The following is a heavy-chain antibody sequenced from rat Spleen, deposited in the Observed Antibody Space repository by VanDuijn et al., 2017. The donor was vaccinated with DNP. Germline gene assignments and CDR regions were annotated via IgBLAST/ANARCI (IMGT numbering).Heavy chain of an antibody. CDR3: ATSESAGFVY. Sequence: EVQLQESGPGLVKPSQSLSLTCSVAGSSLSYYYWGWIRKFPGNKMEWMGYISPNGTTNYNPSLESRFSITRDTSKNQFFLHLNSVTTEDTATYYCATSESAGFVYWGQGTLVTVSS. V-gene: IGHV3-1*01. CDR2: ISPNGTT. D-gene: IGHD3-7*01. CDR1: GSSLSYYY. J-gene: IGHJ3*01.